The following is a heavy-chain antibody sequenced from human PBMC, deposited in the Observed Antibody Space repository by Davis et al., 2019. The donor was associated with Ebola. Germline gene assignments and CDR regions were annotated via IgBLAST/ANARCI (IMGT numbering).Heavy chain of an antibody. V-gene: IGHV1-69*06. J-gene: IGHJ6*02. Sequence: SVKVSCKASRYTFVGYYMNWVRQAPGQGLEWMGGIIPIFGTANYAQKFQGRVTITADKSTSTAYMELSSLRSEDTAVYYCARDPPYSNYFRVASYGMDVWGQGTTVTVSS. CDR1: RYTFVGYY. CDR2: IIPIFGTA. D-gene: IGHD4-11*01. CDR3: ARDPPYSNYFRVASYGMDV.